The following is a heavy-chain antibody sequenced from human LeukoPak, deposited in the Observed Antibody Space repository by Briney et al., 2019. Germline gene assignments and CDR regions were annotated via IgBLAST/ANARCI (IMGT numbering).Heavy chain of an antibody. V-gene: IGHV3-30*02. CDR3: ARVATGSYDWFDP. CDR2: IRYDGSNK. Sequence: GGSLRLSCAASGFTFSSYGMHCVRQAPGKGLEWVAFIRYDGSNKYYADSVKGRFTISRDNSKNTLYLQMNSLRAEDTAVYFCARVATGSYDWFDPWGQGTLVTVSS. D-gene: IGHD3-10*01. CDR1: GFTFSSYG. J-gene: IGHJ5*02.